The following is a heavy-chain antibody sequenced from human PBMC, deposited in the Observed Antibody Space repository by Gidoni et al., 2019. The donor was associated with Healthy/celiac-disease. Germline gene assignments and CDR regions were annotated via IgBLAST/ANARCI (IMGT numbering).Heavy chain of an antibody. V-gene: IGHV1-69*06. D-gene: IGHD2-2*03. CDR1: GGTFSRYA. CDR3: ARGEMDDYYYYGMDV. Sequence: QVQLVQSGAEVTKPGYSVKVASKASGGTFSRYAISWVRQAPGQGLEWMGGIIPIVGTANYAQKFQGRVTITADKSTSTAYMELSSLRSEDTAVYYCARGEMDDYYYYGMDVWGQGTTVTVSS. J-gene: IGHJ6*02. CDR2: IIPIVGTA.